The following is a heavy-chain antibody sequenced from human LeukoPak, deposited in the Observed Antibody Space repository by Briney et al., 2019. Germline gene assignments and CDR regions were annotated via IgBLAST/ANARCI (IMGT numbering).Heavy chain of an antibody. Sequence: GGSLRLSCAASGFTFSSYWMSWVRQAPGKGLEWVANIKQDGSEKYYVDSVKGRFTISRDNAKNSLYLQMNSLRAEDTAVYYCAREIAVAGAYAFDIWGQGTMVTVSS. V-gene: IGHV3-7*01. J-gene: IGHJ3*02. CDR3: AREIAVAGAYAFDI. CDR1: GFTFSSYW. D-gene: IGHD6-19*01. CDR2: IKQDGSEK.